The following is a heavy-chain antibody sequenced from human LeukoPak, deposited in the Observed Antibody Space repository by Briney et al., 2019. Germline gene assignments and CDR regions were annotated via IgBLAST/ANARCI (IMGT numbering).Heavy chain of an antibody. CDR1: GGSISSYY. V-gene: IGHV4-59*01. J-gene: IGHJ6*03. D-gene: IGHD3-10*01. CDR2: IYYSGST. CDR3: ARSPMVRGVMGYYYYYMDV. Sequence: PSETLSLTCTVSGGSISSYYWSWIRQPPGKGLEWIGYIYYSGSTNYNPSLKSRVTIPVDTSKNQFSLKLSSVTAADTAVYYCARSPMVRGVMGYYYYYMDVWGKGTTVTVSS.